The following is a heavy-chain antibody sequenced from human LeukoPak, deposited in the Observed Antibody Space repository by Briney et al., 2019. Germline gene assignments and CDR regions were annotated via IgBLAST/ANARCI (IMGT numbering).Heavy chain of an antibody. CDR2: IHYSGST. V-gene: IGHV4-59*08. D-gene: IGHD6-19*01. J-gene: IGHJ4*02. CDR1: GGSISSYY. CDR3: ARGPSSGWYGY. Sequence: PSETLSLTCTVSGGSISSYYWSWIRQPPGKGLEWIGYIHYSGSTKYNPSLKSRVAISVDTSKNQFSLKLSSVTAADTAVYYCARGPSSGWYGYWGQGTLVTVSS.